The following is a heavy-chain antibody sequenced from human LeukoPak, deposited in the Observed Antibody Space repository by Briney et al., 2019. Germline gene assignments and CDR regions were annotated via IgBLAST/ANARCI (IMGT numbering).Heavy chain of an antibody. CDR3: ARVDRVNWFDP. V-gene: IGHV4-59*07. CDR2: VYYVGTT. J-gene: IGHJ5*02. CDR1: GGSIDNDY. Sequence: SDTPSLTCNVSGGSIDNDYWSWIRQPPGRGLEWIGNVYYVGTTNYHPSFKSRVTISVDASRSKFSLRLTSLTPADTAVYFCARVDRVNWFDPWGQGTLVTVSS.